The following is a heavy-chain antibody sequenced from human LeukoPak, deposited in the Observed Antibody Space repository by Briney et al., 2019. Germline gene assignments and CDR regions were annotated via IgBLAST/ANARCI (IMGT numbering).Heavy chain of an antibody. V-gene: IGHV4-4*08. CDR1: GFTFRDYY. CDR3: AREGGSFDP. Sequence: KTGGSLRLSCAASGFTFRDYYMSWIRQAPGKGLEWIGRIYISGSTNYNPSLKSRVTISVDTSKNQFSLKLSSVTAADTAVYYCAREGGSFDPWGQGTLVTVSS. D-gene: IGHD5-12*01. J-gene: IGHJ5*02. CDR2: IYISGST.